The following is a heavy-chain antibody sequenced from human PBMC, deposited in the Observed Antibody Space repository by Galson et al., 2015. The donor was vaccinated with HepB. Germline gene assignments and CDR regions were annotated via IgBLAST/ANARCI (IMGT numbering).Heavy chain of an antibody. D-gene: IGHD1-1*01. CDR3: ASRRPGTTGTNLDY. CDR2: IYSGGST. Sequence: SLRLSCAASGFTVSSNYMSWVRQAPGKGLECISVIYSGGSTYYTDSVKGRFTISRDNSKNTLWLQMNSLRAEDTAVYYCASRRPGTTGTNLDYWGQGTLVTVSS. V-gene: IGHV3-66*02. J-gene: IGHJ4*02. CDR1: GFTVSSNY.